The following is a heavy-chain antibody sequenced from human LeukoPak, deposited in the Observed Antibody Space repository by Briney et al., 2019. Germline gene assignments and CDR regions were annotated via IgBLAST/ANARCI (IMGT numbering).Heavy chain of an antibody. V-gene: IGHV4-59*12. CDR2: IDHGGST. Sequence: PSETLSLTCTVSGGSFSSYYWTWIRQPPGKGLEWIGYIDHGGSTNYNPSLKSRVTMSVDTSKNQFSLKLSSVTAADTAVYYCARDRGTWNDDGFDYWGQGTLVTVSS. CDR1: GGSFSSYY. J-gene: IGHJ4*02. D-gene: IGHD1-1*01. CDR3: ARDRGTWNDDGFDY.